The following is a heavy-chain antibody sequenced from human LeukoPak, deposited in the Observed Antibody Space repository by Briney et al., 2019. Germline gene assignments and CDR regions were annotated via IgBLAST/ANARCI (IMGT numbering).Heavy chain of an antibody. Sequence: SETLSLTCTVSGGSISSSSYYWGWIRQPPGKGLEWIGSIYYSGSTYYNPSLKSRVTISVDTSKNQFSLKLSSVTAADTAVYYCARHVRYDLWSGYYTAGYYYYMDVWGKGTTVTVSS. CDR3: ARHVRYDLWSGYYTAGYYYYMDV. CDR2: IYYSGST. D-gene: IGHD3-3*01. CDR1: GGSISSSSYY. V-gene: IGHV4-39*01. J-gene: IGHJ6*03.